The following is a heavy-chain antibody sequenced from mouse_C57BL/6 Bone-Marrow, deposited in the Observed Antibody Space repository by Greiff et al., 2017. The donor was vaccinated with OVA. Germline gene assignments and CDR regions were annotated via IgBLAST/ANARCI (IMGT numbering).Heavy chain of an antibody. Sequence: EVQLVESGAELVKPGASVKLSCTASGFNIKDYYMHWVKQRPEQGLEWIGRIDPEDGETKYAPKFQGKATITADTSSNTAYLQRSSLTSEDTAVYYGAGLSYYGNYDDWGQGTTLTGSA. CDR2: IDPEDGET. V-gene: IGHV14-2*01. D-gene: IGHD2-1*01. J-gene: IGHJ2*01. CDR3: AGLSYYGNYDD. CDR1: GFNIKDYY.